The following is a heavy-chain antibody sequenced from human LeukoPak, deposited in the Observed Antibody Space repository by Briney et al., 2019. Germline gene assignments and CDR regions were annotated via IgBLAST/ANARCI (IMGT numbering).Heavy chain of an antibody. J-gene: IGHJ4*02. CDR3: ARGRILRGYYDSSGYYYYFDC. V-gene: IGHV4-34*01. D-gene: IGHD3-22*01. CDR1: GGSFSGYY. Sequence: SETLSLTCAVYGGSFSGYYWSWIRQPPGKGLEWIGEINHSGSTNYNPSLKSRVTISVDTSKNQFSLKLSSVTAADTAVYYCARGRILRGYYDSSGYYYYFDCWGQGTLVTVSS. CDR2: INHSGST.